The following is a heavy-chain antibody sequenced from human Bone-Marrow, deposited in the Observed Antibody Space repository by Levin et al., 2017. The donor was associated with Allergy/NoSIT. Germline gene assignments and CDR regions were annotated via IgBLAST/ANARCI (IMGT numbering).Heavy chain of an antibody. V-gene: IGHV3-11*05. J-gene: IGHJ6*02. D-gene: IGHD6-13*01. CDR2: IRSSSSYT. CDR1: GFTISDYY. CDR3: ARESGQLGYYNYYGMDV. Sequence: GGSLRLSCAASGFTISDYYMSWIRQAPGKGLEWVSYIRSSSSYTNHADFVEGRFTISRDNAKNSLFLQMNSLRAEDMAVYYCARESGQLGYYNYYGMDVWGQGTTVTVSS.